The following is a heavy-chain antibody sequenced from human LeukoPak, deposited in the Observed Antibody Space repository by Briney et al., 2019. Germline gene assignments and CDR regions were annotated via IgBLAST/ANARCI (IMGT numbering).Heavy chain of an antibody. Sequence: GGSLRLSCAASGFTFSSYAMSWVRQAPGKGLEWVSAISDSGGSTYYADSVKGRFTISRDNSKNTLYLQMNSLRAEDTAVYYCAKKPLAGYSSGWYSEYFQHWGQGTLVTVSS. D-gene: IGHD6-19*01. CDR3: AKKPLAGYSSGWYSEYFQH. CDR1: GFTFSSYA. CDR2: ISDSGGST. V-gene: IGHV3-23*01. J-gene: IGHJ1*01.